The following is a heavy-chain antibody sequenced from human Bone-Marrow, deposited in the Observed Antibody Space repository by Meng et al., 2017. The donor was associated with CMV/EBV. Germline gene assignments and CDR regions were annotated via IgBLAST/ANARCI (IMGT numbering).Heavy chain of an antibody. CDR2: IRYDGSHK. V-gene: IGHV3-30*02. CDR3: ARDKWEMYLDY. CDR1: GFTFSSYG. Sequence: GESLKISCAASGFTFSSYGMHWVRQAPGKGLEWVAFIRYDGSHKYYADSVKGRFTISRDNAKNTLHLQMNSLRAEDTAVYYCARDKWEMYLDYWGQGALVTVSS. D-gene: IGHD1-26*01. J-gene: IGHJ4*02.